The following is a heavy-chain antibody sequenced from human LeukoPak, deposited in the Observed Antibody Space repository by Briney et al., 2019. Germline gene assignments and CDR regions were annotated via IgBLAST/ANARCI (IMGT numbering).Heavy chain of an antibody. J-gene: IGHJ3*02. Sequence: GGSLRLSCAASGFTFSNYAMHWVRQAPGKGLECLAFISNDGSSIWYADSVKGRFTISRDNSRNTLSLQMSSLRVEDTGVHYCARDAHAFNMWGQGTMVTVSS. CDR3: ARDAHAFNM. CDR1: GFTFSNYA. V-gene: IGHV3-30-3*01. CDR2: ISNDGSSI.